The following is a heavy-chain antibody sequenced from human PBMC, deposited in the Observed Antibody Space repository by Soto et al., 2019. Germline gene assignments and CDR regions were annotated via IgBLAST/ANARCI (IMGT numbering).Heavy chain of an antibody. CDR3: AKTAGVAAAGIRYYGMDV. CDR1: GFTFSSYA. D-gene: IGHD6-13*01. CDR2: ISGSGGST. Sequence: GGSLRLSCAASGFTFSSYAMSWFRQAPWRWLEWVSAISGSGGSTYYADSVKGRFTISRDNSKNTLYLQMNSLRAEDTAVYYCAKTAGVAAAGIRYYGMDVWGQGTTVTVSS. J-gene: IGHJ6*02. V-gene: IGHV3-23*01.